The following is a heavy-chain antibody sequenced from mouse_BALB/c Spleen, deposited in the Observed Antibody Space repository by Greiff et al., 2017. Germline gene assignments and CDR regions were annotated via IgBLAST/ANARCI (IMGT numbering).Heavy chain of an antibody. CDR3: ARDLYGNYWYFDV. D-gene: IGHD2-1*01. CDR2: IWAGGST. Sequence: VKLQESGPGLVAPSQSLSITCTVSGFSLTSYGVHWVRQPPGKGLEWLGVIWAGGSTNYNSALMSRLSISKDNSKSQVFLKMNSLQTDDTAMYYCARDLYGNYWYFDVWGAGTTVTVSS. J-gene: IGHJ1*01. V-gene: IGHV2-9*02. CDR1: GFSLTSYG.